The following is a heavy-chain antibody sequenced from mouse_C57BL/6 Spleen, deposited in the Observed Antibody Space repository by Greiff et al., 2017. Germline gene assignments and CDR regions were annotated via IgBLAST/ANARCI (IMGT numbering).Heavy chain of an antibody. Sequence: QVQLKESGPELVKPGASVKISCKASGYAFSSSWMNWVKQRPGKGLEWIGRIYPGDGDTNYNGKFKGKATLTADKSSSTAYMQLSSLTSEDSAVYFCARGSTVVASSFDYWGQGTTLTVSS. D-gene: IGHD1-1*01. CDR3: ARGSTVVASSFDY. J-gene: IGHJ2*01. V-gene: IGHV1-82*01. CDR1: GYAFSSSW. CDR2: IYPGDGDT.